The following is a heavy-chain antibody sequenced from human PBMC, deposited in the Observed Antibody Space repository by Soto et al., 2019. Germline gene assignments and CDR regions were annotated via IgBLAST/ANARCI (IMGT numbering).Heavy chain of an antibody. D-gene: IGHD4-4*01. CDR3: ARGRRASTLDY. V-gene: IGHV3-48*03. CDR1: GFTFSSYE. J-gene: IGHJ4*02. Sequence: PGGSLRLSCAASGFTFSSYEMNWVRQAPGKGLEWVSYISSSGSTIYYADSVKGRFTISRDNAKNSLYLQMNSLRAEDTAVYYCARGRRASTLDYWGQGTLVTVSS. CDR2: ISSSGSTI.